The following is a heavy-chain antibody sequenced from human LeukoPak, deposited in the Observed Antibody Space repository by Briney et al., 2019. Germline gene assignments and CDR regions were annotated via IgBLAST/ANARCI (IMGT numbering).Heavy chain of an antibody. Sequence: SETLSLTCTVSGGSISSGGYYWSWIRQPPGKGLEWIGYIYHSGSTYYNPSLKSRVTISVDRSKNQFSLKLSSVTAADTAVYYCARDTIAVRRGVDYWGQGTLVTVSS. D-gene: IGHD6-6*01. CDR2: IYHSGST. CDR1: GGSISSGGYY. CDR3: ARDTIAVRRGVDY. J-gene: IGHJ4*02. V-gene: IGHV4-30-2*01.